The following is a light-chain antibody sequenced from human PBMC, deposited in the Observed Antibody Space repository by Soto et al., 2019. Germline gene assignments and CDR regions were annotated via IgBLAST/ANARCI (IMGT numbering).Light chain of an antibody. CDR3: QQLNSYPNT. J-gene: IGKJ2*01. Sequence: DIQLTQSPSFLSASVGDRVTITCRASQGISSYLAWYQQKPGKAPKLLIYAASTLQSGVPSRFSGSGSGTEFARRISNLEPEDFATYFCQQLNSYPNTFGKCTKLEIK. CDR2: AAS. V-gene: IGKV1-9*01. CDR1: QGISSY.